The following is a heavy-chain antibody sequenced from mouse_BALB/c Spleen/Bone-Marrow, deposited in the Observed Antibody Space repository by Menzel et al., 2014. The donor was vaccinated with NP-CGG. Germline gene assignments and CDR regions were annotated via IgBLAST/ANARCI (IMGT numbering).Heavy chain of an antibody. CDR1: GFNIKDTY. V-gene: IGHV14-3*02. J-gene: IGHJ3*01. Sequence: EVKVEESGAELVKPGASVKLSCTASGFNIKDTYMHWVKQRPEQGLEWIGRIDPANGNTKYDPKFQGKATITADTSSNTAYLQLSSLTSEDTAVYYCAAYCYGSSYGFAYWGQGTLVTVSA. CDR3: AAYCYGSSYGFAY. D-gene: IGHD1-1*01. CDR2: IDPANGNT.